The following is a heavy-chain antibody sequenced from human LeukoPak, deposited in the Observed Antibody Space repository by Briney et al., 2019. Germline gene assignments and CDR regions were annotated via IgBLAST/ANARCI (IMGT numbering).Heavy chain of an antibody. J-gene: IGHJ4*02. V-gene: IGHV4-4*02. Sequence: PSETLSLTCAVSGGSISSSNWWSWVRQPPGKGLEWIGEIYHSGSTNYNPSLKSRGTISVDTSKNQFSLKLSSVTAADTAVYYCARGTYSSGWVQNYWGQGTLVTVSS. CDR1: GGSISSSNW. D-gene: IGHD6-19*01. CDR2: IYHSGST. CDR3: ARGTYSSGWVQNY.